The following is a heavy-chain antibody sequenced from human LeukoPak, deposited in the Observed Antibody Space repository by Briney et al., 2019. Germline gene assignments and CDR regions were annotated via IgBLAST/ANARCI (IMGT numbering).Heavy chain of an antibody. CDR1: GFTFSSYG. CDR3: AKDLYSSSWHLVYYFDY. V-gene: IGHV3-23*01. J-gene: IGHJ4*02. Sequence: GGSLRLSCAASGFTFSSYGMSWVRQAPGKGLEWVSAISGSGGSTYYADSVKGRFTISRDNSKNTLYLQMNSLRAEDTAVYYCAKDLYSSSWHLVYYFDYWGQGTLVTVSS. CDR2: ISGSGGST. D-gene: IGHD6-13*01.